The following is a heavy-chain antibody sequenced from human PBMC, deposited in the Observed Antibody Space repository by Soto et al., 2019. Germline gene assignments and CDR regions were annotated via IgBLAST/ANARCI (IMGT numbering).Heavy chain of an antibody. CDR2: IIVSGGST. J-gene: IGHJ4*02. CDR1: GYTFSNFY. V-gene: IGHV1-46*01. D-gene: IGHD1-26*01. CDR3: ARGGSVGHDY. Sequence: QVLLVQSGAEVKKPGASVRLSCKASGYTFSNFYLHWVRQAPGQGLEWMAMIIVSGGSTSYAQKFQGRVTLTRDTSSSTVYMELSSLRSEDTAVYYCARGGSVGHDYWGQGTLVTVSS.